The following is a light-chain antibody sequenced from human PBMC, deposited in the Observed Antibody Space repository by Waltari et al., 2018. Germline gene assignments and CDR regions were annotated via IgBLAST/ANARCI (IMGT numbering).Light chain of an antibody. V-gene: IGLV1-44*01. CDR2: SND. J-gene: IGLJ3*02. CDR1: SSNVGSNT. CDR3: ATWDDSLNGGV. Sequence: QSVLIQPPSASGTPGPGVTIPCSGRSSNVGSNTVNWYQQLPGTAPKLLIYSNDQRPSGVPDRFSGSKSGTSASLAISGLQSEDEGDYYCATWDDSLNGGVFGGGTKLTVL.